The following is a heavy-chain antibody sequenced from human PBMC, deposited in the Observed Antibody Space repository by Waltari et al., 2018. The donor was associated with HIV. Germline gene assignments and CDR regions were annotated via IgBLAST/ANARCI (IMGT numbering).Heavy chain of an antibody. V-gene: IGHV3-30*02. CDR2: IYYDGNNK. CDR1: GFTFSNYL. CDR3: ARGGLAISPAGTRLYTGMDV. J-gene: IGHJ6*02. Sequence: QVHLVESGGGVVQPGGSLKLSCAASGFTFSNYLMHWVRQAPGKGLECVTFIYYDGNNKNYADSVKGRFTISRDNSKKTLYLQMNSLRHEDTAVYYCARGGLAISPAGTRLYTGMDVWGQGTTVTVSS. D-gene: IGHD6-13*01.